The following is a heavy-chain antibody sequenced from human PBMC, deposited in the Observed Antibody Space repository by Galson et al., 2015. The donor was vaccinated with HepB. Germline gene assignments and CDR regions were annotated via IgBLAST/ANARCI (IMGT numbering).Heavy chain of an antibody. CDR2: INSDGSYI. V-gene: IGHV3-74*01. CDR1: GFTFNSYW. CDR3: ARTRGAAAGIFDN. J-gene: IGHJ4*02. D-gene: IGHD6-13*01. Sequence: SLSLSCAASGFTFNSYWMHWVRQVPGKGLVWVSRINSDGSYITYADSVKGRFTISRDNAKNTLYLQMNSPRAEDTALYYCARTRGAAAGIFDNWGQGSLVTVSS.